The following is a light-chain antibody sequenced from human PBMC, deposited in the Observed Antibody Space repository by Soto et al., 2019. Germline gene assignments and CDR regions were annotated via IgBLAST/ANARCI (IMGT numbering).Light chain of an antibody. Sequence: DIQMTQSPSSLSASVGDKVTITCRASQSIHSYLTWYQQKPGKAPKLLIYAASSLQGGVPSRFRGSGSGTDFTLTISSLLPEDFATYDCQQSYSTPLAFGQGTKVEIK. CDR1: QSIHSY. CDR2: AAS. CDR3: QQSYSTPLA. J-gene: IGKJ1*01. V-gene: IGKV1-39*01.